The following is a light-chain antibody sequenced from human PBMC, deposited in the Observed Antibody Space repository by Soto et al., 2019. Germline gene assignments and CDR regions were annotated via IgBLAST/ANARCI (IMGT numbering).Light chain of an antibody. V-gene: IGKV1-9*01. CDR3: QQLNSYPLN. J-gene: IGKJ4*01. CDR1: QGISSY. CDR2: AAS. Sequence: DIQLTQSPSFLSASVGDRVTITCRASQGISSYLAWYQQKPGKAPKLLIYAASTLQSGVPSRFSGSGSGTEFTLTISSLQPVDFATYYCQQLNSYPLNFGGGTKVEIK.